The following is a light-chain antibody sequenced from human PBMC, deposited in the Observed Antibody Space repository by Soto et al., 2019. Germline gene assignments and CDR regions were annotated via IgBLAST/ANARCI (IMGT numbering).Light chain of an antibody. CDR2: AAS. CDR1: QSISSY. CDR3: QQSYSAPYT. V-gene: IGKV1-39*01. Sequence: DIQMTQSPSSLSAFVGDRVTITCRASQSISSYLNWYQQEPGKAPKLLIYAASTLQSGAQSRFRGSESGTDFTLTISSLQPEDFATYYCQQSYSAPYTFGQGTKVDIK. J-gene: IGKJ2*01.